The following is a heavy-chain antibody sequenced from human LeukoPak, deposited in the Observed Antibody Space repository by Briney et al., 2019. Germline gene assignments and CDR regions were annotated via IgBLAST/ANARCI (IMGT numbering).Heavy chain of an antibody. CDR2: ISNDGSRK. Sequence: TGGSLRLSCAPSGFTFSRHGMHWVRQAPGKGLEWVAIISNDGSRKYYAHSVEGRFTISRDNSKNTLYLQMNSLRAEDTAVYYRARGVVVPAAITPPNYWGQGTLVTVSS. V-gene: IGHV3-30*03. D-gene: IGHD2-2*02. CDR3: ARGVVVPAAITPPNY. J-gene: IGHJ4*02. CDR1: GFTFSRHG.